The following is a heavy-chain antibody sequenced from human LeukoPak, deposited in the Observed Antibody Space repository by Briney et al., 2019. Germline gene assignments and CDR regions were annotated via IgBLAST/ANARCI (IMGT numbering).Heavy chain of an antibody. CDR1: GGSISSGGYY. J-gene: IGHJ3*02. CDR3: ARVWGIYYCDTSGGAFDI. V-gene: IGHV4-30-2*01. CDR2: IYHSGST. D-gene: IGHD3-22*01. Sequence: PSQTLSLTCTVSGGSISSGGYYWSWIRQPPGKGLEWIGYIYHSGSTYYNPSLKSRVTISVDRSKNQFSLKLSSVTAADTAVYYCARVWGIYYCDTSGGAFDIWGQGTMVTVSS.